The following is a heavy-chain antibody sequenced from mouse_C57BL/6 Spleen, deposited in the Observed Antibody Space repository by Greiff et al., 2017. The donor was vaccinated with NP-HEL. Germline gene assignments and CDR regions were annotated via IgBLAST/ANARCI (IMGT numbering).Heavy chain of an antibody. CDR2: IDPEDGET. V-gene: IGHV14-2*01. CDR3: VRSLYYGKEDYAMDY. Sequence: EVKLEESGAELVKPGASVKLSCTASGFNIKDYYMHWVKQRTEQGLEWIGRIDPEDGETKYAPKFQGKATITADTSSNTAYLQLSSLTSEDTAVYYCVRSLYYGKEDYAMDYWGQGTSVTVSS. J-gene: IGHJ4*01. D-gene: IGHD2-1*01. CDR1: GFNIKDYY.